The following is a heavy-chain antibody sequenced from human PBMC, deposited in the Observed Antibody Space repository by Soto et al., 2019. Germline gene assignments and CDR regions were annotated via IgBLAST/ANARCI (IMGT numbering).Heavy chain of an antibody. CDR2: IYYNGRT. J-gene: IGHJ4*02. D-gene: IGHD5-12*01. V-gene: IGHV4-39*01. CDR1: GGSISSTIYY. Sequence: QLQLQESGPGLVKPSETLSLTCTVSGGSISSTIYYWGWIRQPPGKGLEWIGSIYYNGRTYYNPALKRRLTISVDTSKNQLSLKLNSVTTADTAVYYCARVPQRDYGYPDYWGQGTLVPVSS. CDR3: ARVPQRDYGYPDY.